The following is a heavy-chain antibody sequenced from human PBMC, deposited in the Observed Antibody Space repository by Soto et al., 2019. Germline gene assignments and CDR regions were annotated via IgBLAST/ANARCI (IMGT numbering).Heavy chain of an antibody. CDR2: IYHSGST. V-gene: IGHV4-30-2*01. CDR1: GGSISSGGYS. J-gene: IGHJ4*02. Sequence: TSETLSLTCAVSGGSISSGGYSWSWIRQPPGKGLEWIGYIYHSGSTYYNPSLKSRVTISVDRSKNQFSLMLSSVTAADTAVYYCASGLVTTLHYWGQGTLVTVSS. D-gene: IGHD4-17*01. CDR3: ASGLVTTLHY.